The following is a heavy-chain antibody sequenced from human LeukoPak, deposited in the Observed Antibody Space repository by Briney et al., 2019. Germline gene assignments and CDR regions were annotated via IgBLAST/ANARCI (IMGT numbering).Heavy chain of an antibody. V-gene: IGHV3-11*01. J-gene: IGHJ6*02. CDR3: ARDYRSSWTRGYYYYYGMDV. CDR2: ISSSGSTI. CDR1: EFTLSEYY. Sequence: GGSLRHSCAAYEFTLSEYYMCWMRQAPGKGLEWVSYISSSGSTIYYADSVKGRFTISRDNAKNSLYLQMNSLRAEDTAVYYCARDYRSSWTRGYYYYYGMDVWGQGTTVTVSS. D-gene: IGHD6-13*01.